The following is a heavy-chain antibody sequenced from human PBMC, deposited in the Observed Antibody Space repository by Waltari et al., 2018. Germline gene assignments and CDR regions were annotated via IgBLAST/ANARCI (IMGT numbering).Heavy chain of an antibody. Sequence: EVQLLLSGVCLVQSGWWLRRSWASSVFAFSSSAMSCVGQAPGKGLWWVSAISGSGGSTYYADSVKGRFTISRDNSKNTLYLQMSSLKAEDTAVYYCGRELPGGSGGNYYHDYWGQGTLVT. CDR2: ISGSGGST. J-gene: IGHJ4*02. CDR3: GRELPGGSGGNYYHDY. V-gene: IGHV3-23*01. D-gene: IGHD2-15*01. CDR1: VFAFSSSA.